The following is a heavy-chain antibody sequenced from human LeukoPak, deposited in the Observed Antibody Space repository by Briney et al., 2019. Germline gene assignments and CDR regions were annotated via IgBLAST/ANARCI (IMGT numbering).Heavy chain of an antibody. CDR1: GSTFNNYA. CDR3: ARDYADYVGYFFFDY. J-gene: IGHJ4*02. Sequence: GGSLRLSCAASGSTFNNYAMNWVRQAPGKGLEWVSSISGGGETTYYADSAKGRFTISRDNSQDTLYLQMNSLRAEDTAVYYCARDYADYVGYFFFDYWGQGTLVTVSS. V-gene: IGHV3-23*01. D-gene: IGHD4-17*01. CDR2: ISGGGETT.